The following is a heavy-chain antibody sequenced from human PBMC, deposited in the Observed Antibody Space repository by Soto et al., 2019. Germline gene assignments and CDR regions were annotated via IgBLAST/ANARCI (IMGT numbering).Heavy chain of an antibody. CDR3: STRVDGSPWLAY. V-gene: IGHV4-4*02. Sequence: QVQLQESGPGLVKPSGTMSLTCAVSGGSISSNYWWPWVRQPPGTGLEWIGEIYQSGTTNYNPSLKSRVTIAVDRSKNQFSLKLSSLTAADTAVYYCSTRVDGSPWLAYWGQGTLVTVSS. CDR2: IYQSGTT. CDR1: GGSISSNYW. J-gene: IGHJ4*02. D-gene: IGHD2-2*01.